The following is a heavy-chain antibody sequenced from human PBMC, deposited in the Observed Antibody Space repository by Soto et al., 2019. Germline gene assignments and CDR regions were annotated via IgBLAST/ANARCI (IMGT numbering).Heavy chain of an antibody. CDR1: GGSISSYY. J-gene: IGHJ5*02. D-gene: IGHD5-18*01. Sequence: SETLSLTCTVSGGSISSYYWSWIRQPPGKGLEWIGYIYYSGSTNYNPSLKSRVTISVDTSKNQFSLKLSSFPAADAAVYYCARSGYGYNWFDPWGQGTLVTVSS. V-gene: IGHV4-59*01. CDR3: ARSGYGYNWFDP. CDR2: IYYSGST.